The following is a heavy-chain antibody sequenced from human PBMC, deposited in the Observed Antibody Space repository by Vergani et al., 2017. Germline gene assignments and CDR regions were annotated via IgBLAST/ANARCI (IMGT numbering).Heavy chain of an antibody. D-gene: IGHD1-14*01. CDR3: ARDLRLLYNRFDP. CDR1: GFTFNQYG. CDR2: TWYDGNNK. J-gene: IGHJ5*02. Sequence: QVQLVESGGGVVQPGRSLRLSCVASGFTFNQYGMHWVRQAPGKGLEWVAVTWYDGNNKQYADSVKGRFTISRDNSKSTMYLQMNSLRDEDPGVYYCARDLRLLYNRFDPWGQGTLVTVSS. V-gene: IGHV3-33*01.